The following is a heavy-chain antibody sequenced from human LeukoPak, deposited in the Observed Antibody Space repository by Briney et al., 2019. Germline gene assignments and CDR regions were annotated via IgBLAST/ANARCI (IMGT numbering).Heavy chain of an antibody. CDR1: GYTFSSYD. D-gene: IGHD2-15*01. CDR3: ARVRGSYYYYGMDV. V-gene: IGHV1-8*01. Sequence: ASVKVSCKASGYTFSSYDINWVRQATGQGLEWMGWMNPNSGHTGYAQKFQGRVTMTRNTSISTAYMELSSLRSEDTAVCYCARVRGSYYYYGMDVWGQGTTVTVSS. CDR2: MNPNSGHT. J-gene: IGHJ6*02.